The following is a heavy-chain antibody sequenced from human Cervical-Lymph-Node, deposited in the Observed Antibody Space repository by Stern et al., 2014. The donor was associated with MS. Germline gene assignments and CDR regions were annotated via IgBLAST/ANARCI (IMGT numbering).Heavy chain of an antibody. CDR1: GFTFSRFA. CDR3: AKDRDDSWSGFDY. J-gene: IGHJ4*02. Sequence: VQLVESGGGVVLPGRSLRLSCTASGFTFSRFAMHWVRQAPGKGLEWVIGLSYDGTGTYYADSVKGRFAISRYNSENTVYLQMNSLRPDDTAVYYCAKDRDDSWSGFDYWGQGTLVTVSS. V-gene: IGHV3-30*18. D-gene: IGHD3-3*01. CDR2: LSYDGTGT.